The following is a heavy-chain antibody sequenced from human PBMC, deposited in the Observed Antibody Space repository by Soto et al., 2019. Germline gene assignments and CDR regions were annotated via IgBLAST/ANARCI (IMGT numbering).Heavy chain of an antibody. CDR1: GYPFTSYD. J-gene: IGHJ3*02. D-gene: IGHD3-3*01. Sequence: GASVKVSCKASGYPFTSYDINWVRQATGQGLEWMGWMNPNSGNTGYAQKFQGRVTMTRNTSISTAYMELSSLRSEDTAVYYCARLSHYDFWSCYPDAFDIWGQGTMVTVSS. CDR2: MNPNSGNT. V-gene: IGHV1-8*01. CDR3: ARLSHYDFWSCYPDAFDI.